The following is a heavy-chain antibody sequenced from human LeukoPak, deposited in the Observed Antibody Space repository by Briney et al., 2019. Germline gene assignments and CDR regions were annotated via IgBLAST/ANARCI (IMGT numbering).Heavy chain of an antibody. Sequence: SETLSLTCAVFGGSFSNYYWTWIRQPPGKGLEWIGEINHDGRTNYNTSLKSRPTMSVDTSNNQFSLKLSSVTAADTAVYYCARGTDGLDFWGQGTLVTVSS. CDR1: GGSFSNYY. V-gene: IGHV4-34*01. J-gene: IGHJ4*02. CDR2: INHDGRT. CDR3: ARGTDGLDF.